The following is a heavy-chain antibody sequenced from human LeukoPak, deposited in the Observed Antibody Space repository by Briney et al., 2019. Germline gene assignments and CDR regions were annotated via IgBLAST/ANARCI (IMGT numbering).Heavy chain of an antibody. V-gene: IGHV3-23*01. CDR1: GFTFSSYA. Sequence: GGSLRLSCAASGFTFSSYAMSWVRQAPGKGLEWVSAISGSGGSTYYADSVKGRFTISRDNSGNTLYLQMNSLGAEDTAVYYCAKDPVSAVAGTDPHWGQGTLVTVSS. CDR3: AKDPVSAVAGTDPH. CDR2: ISGSGGST. J-gene: IGHJ4*02. D-gene: IGHD6-19*01.